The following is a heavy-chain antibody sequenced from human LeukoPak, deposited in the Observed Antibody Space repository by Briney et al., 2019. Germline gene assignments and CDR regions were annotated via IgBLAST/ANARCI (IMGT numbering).Heavy chain of an antibody. Sequence: GGSLRLSCTASGFSFSGHWMHWARQLPGKGLVWVSRISPTGSTTSYADSVKGRFTISRDNAKNTLYLQMNSLRAEDTAVYYCAREDNGDYYVDYWGQGTLVIVSS. D-gene: IGHD4-17*01. V-gene: IGHV3-74*01. CDR1: GFSFSGHW. CDR3: AREDNGDYYVDY. J-gene: IGHJ4*02. CDR2: ISPTGSTT.